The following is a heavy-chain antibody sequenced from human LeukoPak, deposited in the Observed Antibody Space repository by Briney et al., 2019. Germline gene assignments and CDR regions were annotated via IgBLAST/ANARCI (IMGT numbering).Heavy chain of an antibody. D-gene: IGHD3-10*01. J-gene: IGHJ4*02. V-gene: IGHV1-69*13. CDR1: GGTFSNYA. CDR2: IIPIFGTA. CDR3: ARASSTSLWFGELLPDY. Sequence: SVKVSCKASGGTFSNYAISWVRQAPGQGLEWMGGIIPIFGTANYAQKFQGRVTITAHESTSTAYMELSRLRSDDTAVYYCARASSTSLWFGELLPDYWGQGTLVTVSS.